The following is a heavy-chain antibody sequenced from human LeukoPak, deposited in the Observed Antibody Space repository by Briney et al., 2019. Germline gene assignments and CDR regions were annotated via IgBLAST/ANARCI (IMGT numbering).Heavy chain of an antibody. D-gene: IGHD6-13*01. Sequence: SETLSLTCTVSGGSISSYYWSWIRQPPGKGLEWIGYIYYSGSTNYNPSLKSRVTTSVDTSKNQFSLKLSSVTAADTAVYYCARGEYSSSWYSNYCYYYMDVWGKGTTVTISS. CDR3: ARGEYSSSWYSNYCYYYMDV. V-gene: IGHV4-59*01. J-gene: IGHJ6*03. CDR1: GGSISSYY. CDR2: IYYSGST.